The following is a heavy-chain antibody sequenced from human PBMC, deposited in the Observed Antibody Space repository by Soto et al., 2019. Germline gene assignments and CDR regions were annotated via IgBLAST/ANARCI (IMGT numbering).Heavy chain of an antibody. CDR1: GGTFSSYA. V-gene: IGHV1-69*13. J-gene: IGHJ5*02. CDR2: IIPIFGTA. CDR3: ARDLWRGIEAAGTQGWFDP. D-gene: IGHD6-13*01. Sequence: SVKVSCKASGGTFSSYAISWVRQAPGQGLEWMGGIIPIFGTANYAQKFQGRVTITADESTSTAYMELSSLRSEDTAVYYCARDLWRGIEAAGTQGWFDPWGQGTMVTVYS.